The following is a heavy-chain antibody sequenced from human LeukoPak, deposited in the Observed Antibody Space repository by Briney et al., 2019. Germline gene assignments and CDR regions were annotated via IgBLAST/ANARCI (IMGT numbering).Heavy chain of an antibody. J-gene: IGHJ4*02. Sequence: SETLSLTCTVSGGSISSSSYYWGWIRQPPGKGLEWIGSIYYSGSTYYNPSLKSRVTISVDTSKNQFSLKLSSVTAADTAVYYCAREGSDYGDYGPDYWGQGTLVTVSS. D-gene: IGHD4-17*01. CDR3: AREGSDYGDYGPDY. CDR2: IYYSGST. V-gene: IGHV4-39*02. CDR1: GGSISSSSYY.